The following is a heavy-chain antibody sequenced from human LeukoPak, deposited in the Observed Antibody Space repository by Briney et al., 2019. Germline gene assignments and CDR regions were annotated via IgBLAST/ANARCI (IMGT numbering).Heavy chain of an antibody. V-gene: IGHV3-21*01. J-gene: IGHJ4*02. CDR1: GFTFDDYA. Sequence: PGGSLRLSCAASGFTFDDYAMHWVRQAPGKGLEWVSSISSSSSYIYYADSVKGRFTISRDNAKNSLYLQMNSLRAEDTAVYYCAPYDSSGYYYGYWGQGTLVTVSS. CDR3: APYDSSGYYYGY. D-gene: IGHD3-22*01. CDR2: ISSSSSYI.